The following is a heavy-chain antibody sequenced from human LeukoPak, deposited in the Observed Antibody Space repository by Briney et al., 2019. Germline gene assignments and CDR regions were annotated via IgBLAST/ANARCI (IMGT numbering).Heavy chain of an antibody. J-gene: IGHJ3*02. CDR3: AREIVAGLGVSFDI. CDR1: GGSLSGYY. V-gene: IGHV4-59*10. CDR2: IYPLETT. Sequence: SETLSLTCAVYGGSLSGYYWSWLRQPAGKEPEWIGRIYPLETTNYNPSLKSRVAISVDTSKNQFSLKLSAVAAADTAVYYCAREIVAGLGVSFDIWGQGTMVSVSS. D-gene: IGHD5-12*01.